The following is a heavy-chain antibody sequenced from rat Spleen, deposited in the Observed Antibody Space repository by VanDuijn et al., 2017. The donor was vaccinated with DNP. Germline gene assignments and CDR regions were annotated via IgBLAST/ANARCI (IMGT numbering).Heavy chain of an antibody. CDR2: ISTSGSST. CDR3: TTDIDYFHY. Sequence: EVQLVESGGGPVQPGRSLKLSCTASQFTFSNYDMAWVRQAPTKGLEWVASISTSGSSTYYRDSVKGRFTVSRDNAKRTLYLQMDSLRSEDTATYYCTTDIDYFHYWGQGVMVTVSS. V-gene: IGHV5-27*01. J-gene: IGHJ2*01. CDR1: QFTFSNYD.